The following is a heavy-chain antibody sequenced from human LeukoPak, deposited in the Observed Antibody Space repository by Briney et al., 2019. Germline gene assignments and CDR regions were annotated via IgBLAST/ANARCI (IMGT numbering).Heavy chain of an antibody. CDR1: GFTFIDYD. D-gene: IGHD6-19*01. CDR2: IGIRGDT. V-gene: IGHV3-13*01. Sequence: GGSLRLSCAASGFTFIDYDMHWVRQATGKGLEWVSAIGIRGDTHYSGSVKCRFTISRENAERSLYLQMNSLRAADTAVYYCARGGIEVSGIDEFDYWGQGTLVTVSS. J-gene: IGHJ4*02. CDR3: ARGGIEVSGIDEFDY.